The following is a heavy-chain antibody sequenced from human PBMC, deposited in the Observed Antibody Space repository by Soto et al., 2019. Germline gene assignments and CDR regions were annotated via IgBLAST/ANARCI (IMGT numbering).Heavy chain of an antibody. V-gene: IGHV4-4*07. D-gene: IGHD3-10*01. CDR2: IYTSGST. Sequence: PSDTLSLTCTVSGGSISSYYWSWIRQPAGKGLEWIGRIYTSGSTNYNPSLKSRVTMSVDTSKNQFSLKLSSVTAADTAVYYCARDGVWFGELLYSFDYWGQGPLVNVSS. CDR1: GGSISSYY. CDR3: ARDGVWFGELLYSFDY. J-gene: IGHJ4*02.